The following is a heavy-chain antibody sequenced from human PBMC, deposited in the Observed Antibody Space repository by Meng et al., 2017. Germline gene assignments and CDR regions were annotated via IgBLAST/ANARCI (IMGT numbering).Heavy chain of an antibody. CDR2: INAGNSDT. Sequence: HVQLLQSWAEVNNPGASVKVSFKASGYTSTTYALPWVRQAPGQRLEWMGWINAGNSDTKYSQKLQGRVTITRDTSASTVYMEVSSLRSEDTGVYYCARAIAVSGTGRFDYWGQGTLVTVSS. D-gene: IGHD6-19*01. J-gene: IGHJ4*02. V-gene: IGHV1-3*01. CDR3: ARAIAVSGTGRFDY. CDR1: GYTSTTYA.